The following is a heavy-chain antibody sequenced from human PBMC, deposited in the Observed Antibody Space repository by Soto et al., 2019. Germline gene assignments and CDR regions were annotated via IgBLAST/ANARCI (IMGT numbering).Heavy chain of an antibody. CDR3: ARDRWQHVLYFDY. D-gene: IGHD6-6*01. CDR1: GYTFTSYA. Sequence: EASVKVSCKPSGYTFTSYAMHRVRQAPGQRLEWMGWINAGNGNTKYSQKFQGRVTITRDTSASTAYMELSSLRSEDTAVYYCARDRWQHVLYFDYWGQGTLVTVSS. V-gene: IGHV1-3*01. J-gene: IGHJ4*02. CDR2: INAGNGNT.